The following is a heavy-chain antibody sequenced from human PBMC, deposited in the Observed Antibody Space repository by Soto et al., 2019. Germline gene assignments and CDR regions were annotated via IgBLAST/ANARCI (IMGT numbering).Heavy chain of an antibody. CDR1: GGTFSSYA. V-gene: IGHV1-69*06. CDR3: ARHPHYGDVGLHNYYYYGMDV. J-gene: IGHJ6*02. D-gene: IGHD4-17*01. CDR2: IIPIFGTA. Sequence: QVQLVQSGAEVKKPGSSVKVSCKASGGTFSSYAISWVRQAPGQGLEWMGGIIPIFGTANYAQKFQGRVTIPADKSTRTAYMGLSSLRSEDTAVYYCARHPHYGDVGLHNYYYYGMDVWGQGTTVTVSS.